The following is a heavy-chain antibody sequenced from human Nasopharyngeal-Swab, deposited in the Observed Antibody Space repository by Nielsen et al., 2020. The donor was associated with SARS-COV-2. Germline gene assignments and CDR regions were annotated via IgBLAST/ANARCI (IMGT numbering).Heavy chain of an antibody. V-gene: IGHV3-7*01. CDR3: ARDAFPGIAAAGPDY. CDR2: IKQDGSEK. J-gene: IGHJ4*02. D-gene: IGHD6-13*01. Sequence: WIRQPPGKGLEWVANIKQDGSEKYYMDSAKGRFTISRDNAKNSLYLQMNSLRAEDTAVYYCARDAFPGIAAAGPDYWGQGTLVTVSS.